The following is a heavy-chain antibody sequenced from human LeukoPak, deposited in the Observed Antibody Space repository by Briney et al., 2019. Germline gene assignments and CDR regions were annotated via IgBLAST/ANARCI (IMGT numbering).Heavy chain of an antibody. D-gene: IGHD3-10*01. CDR2: ISSSSSYI. CDR3: AKVWAHDGSGNPYWHFDL. CDR1: GFTFSSYS. J-gene: IGHJ2*01. V-gene: IGHV3-21*01. Sequence: GGSLRLSCAASGFTFSSYSMNWVRQAPGKGLEWVSSISSSSSYINYADSVKGRFTISRDNAKNSLYLQMNSLRAEDTAVYYCAKVWAHDGSGNPYWHFDLWGRGTLVTVSS.